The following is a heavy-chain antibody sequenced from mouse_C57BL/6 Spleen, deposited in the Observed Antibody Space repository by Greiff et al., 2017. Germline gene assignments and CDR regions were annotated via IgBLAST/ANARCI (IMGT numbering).Heavy chain of an antibody. D-gene: IGHD1-1*01. CDR3: AREGYGSSICDY. CDR1: GYTFTDYY. Sequence: VQLKESGPVLVKPGASVKMSCKASGYTFTDYYMNWVKQSHGKSLEWIGVINPYNGGTSYNQKFKGKATLTVDKSSSTAYMELNSLTSEDSAVYYCAREGYGSSICDYWGQGTTLTVSS. J-gene: IGHJ2*01. V-gene: IGHV1-19*01. CDR2: INPYNGGT.